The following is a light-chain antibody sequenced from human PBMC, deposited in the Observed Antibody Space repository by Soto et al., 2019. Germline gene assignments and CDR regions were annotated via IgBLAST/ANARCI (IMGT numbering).Light chain of an antibody. V-gene: IGLV2-11*01. CDR1: SSDVGGYNY. CDR3: CSYAGSYKEV. Sequence: QSVLTQPRSVSGSPGQSVTISCTGTSSDVGGYNYVSWYQQHPGKAPKLMIYDVSKRPSGVPDRFSGSKSGNTASLTISWLQAEDEADYYCCSYAGSYKEVFGGGTKLTVL. J-gene: IGLJ2*01. CDR2: DVS.